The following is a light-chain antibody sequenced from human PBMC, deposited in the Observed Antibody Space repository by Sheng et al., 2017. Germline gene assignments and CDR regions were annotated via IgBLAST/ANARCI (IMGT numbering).Light chain of an antibody. CDR3: QQYDNLPIT. J-gene: IGKJ4*01. CDR1: QDITYY. Sequence: DIQMTQSPSSLSASVGDRVTITCQASQDITYYLNWYQQKPGKAPKLLIYDASNLETGVPSRFSGRGSGTDFTLSISSLQPEDIATYYCQQYDNLPITFGGGTKVRIK. V-gene: IGKV1-33*01. CDR2: DAS.